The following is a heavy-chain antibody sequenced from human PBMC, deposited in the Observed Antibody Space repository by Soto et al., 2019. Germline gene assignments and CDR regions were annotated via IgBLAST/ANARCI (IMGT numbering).Heavy chain of an antibody. Sequence: GASVKVRCKGSGYTFTSYGISWVRQAPGQGLEWMGWISAYNGNTNYAQKLQGRVTMTTDTSTSTAYMELRSLRSDDTAVYYCAILIIAAAANCFDPRGQGTLVTVS. J-gene: IGHJ5*02. D-gene: IGHD6-13*01. CDR3: AILIIAAAANCFDP. CDR1: GYTFTSYG. V-gene: IGHV1-18*01. CDR2: ISAYNGNT.